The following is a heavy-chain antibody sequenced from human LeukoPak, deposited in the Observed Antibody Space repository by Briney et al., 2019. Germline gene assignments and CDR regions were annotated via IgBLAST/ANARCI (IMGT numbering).Heavy chain of an antibody. D-gene: IGHD2-21*02. CDR3: AVVTSHPRYFDH. Sequence: PSETLSLTCSVSGDSIYWSWVRQSPGKGLQWIGTVYYSGATNYNPSLASRVTMSLDMSKSQFSLKLRSVTAADTAIYYCAVVTSHPRYFDHWGQGTLITVSS. CDR2: VYYSGAT. V-gene: IGHV4-59*01. CDR1: GDSIY. J-gene: IGHJ4*02.